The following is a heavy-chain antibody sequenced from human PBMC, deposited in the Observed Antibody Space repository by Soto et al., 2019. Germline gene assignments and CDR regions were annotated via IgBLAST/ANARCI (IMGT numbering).Heavy chain of an antibody. CDR3: ARDGSGYASIYFDY. J-gene: IGHJ4*02. Sequence: SETLSLTCTVSGGSISSGGYYWSWIRQHPGKGLEWIGYIYYSGSTYYNPSLKSRVTISVDTSKNQFSLKLSSVTAADTAVYYCARDGSGYASIYFDYWGQGTLVTVSS. D-gene: IGHD5-12*01. V-gene: IGHV4-31*03. CDR2: IYYSGST. CDR1: GGSISSGGYY.